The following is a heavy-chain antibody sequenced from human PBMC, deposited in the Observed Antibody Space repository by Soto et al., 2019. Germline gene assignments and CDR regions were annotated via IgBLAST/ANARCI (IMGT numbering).Heavy chain of an antibody. CDR2: IYYSGST. J-gene: IGHJ4*02. CDR1: GGSISSYY. V-gene: IGHV4-59*01. D-gene: IGHD3-22*01. Sequence: SETLSLTCTVSGGSISSYYWSWIRRPPGKGLEWIGYIYYSGSTNYNPSLKSRVTISVDTSKNQFSLKLSSVTAADTAVYYCARVRTVWLYYYDSSGYYPQDFDYWGQGTLVTVSS. CDR3: ARVRTVWLYYYDSSGYYPQDFDY.